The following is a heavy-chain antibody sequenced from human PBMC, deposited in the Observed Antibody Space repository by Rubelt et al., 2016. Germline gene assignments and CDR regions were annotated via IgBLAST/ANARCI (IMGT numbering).Heavy chain of an antibody. J-gene: IGHJ4*02. V-gene: IGHV1-2*06. Sequence: QVQLVQSGAEVKKPGASVKVSCKASGYTFTGYYMHWVRQAPGQGLEWVGRVKPNSGGTKDAQKFQGRVTMTRDTSTPTADREMSRVSSDDTAVFYCARESSSGWYIDYWGQGTLVTVSS. D-gene: IGHD6-19*01. CDR1: GYTFTGYY. CDR3: ARESSSGWYIDY. CDR2: VKPNSGGT.